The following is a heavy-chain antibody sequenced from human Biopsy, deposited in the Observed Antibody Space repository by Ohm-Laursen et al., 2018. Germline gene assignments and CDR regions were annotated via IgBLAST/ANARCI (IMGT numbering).Heavy chain of an antibody. Sequence: SLRLSCSASGFPFSDYYMRWIRQAPGKGLEWVSYISSGGTTIYYADSVKGRFTISRDNAKNSLYLQINSLRADDTAVYYCARDTRWSPYHMDVWGQGTTVTVSS. D-gene: IGHD4-23*01. CDR1: GFPFSDYY. CDR2: ISSGGTTI. CDR3: ARDTRWSPYHMDV. V-gene: IGHV3-11*01. J-gene: IGHJ6*02.